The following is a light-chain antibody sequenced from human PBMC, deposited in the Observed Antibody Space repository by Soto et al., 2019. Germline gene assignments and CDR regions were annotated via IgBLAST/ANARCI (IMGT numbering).Light chain of an antibody. J-gene: IGKJ3*01. CDR1: QDIKNY. V-gene: IGKV1-33*01. Sequence: DIQMTQSPSSLSASVGDRVTITCQASQDIKNYLNWYQQKPGRAPKRLIYDASNLDIRVPSRFSGSGPGKDVSFTISSLQPEDFGTYFCQQYDNLPFAFGPGTKVDVK. CDR2: DAS. CDR3: QQYDNLPFA.